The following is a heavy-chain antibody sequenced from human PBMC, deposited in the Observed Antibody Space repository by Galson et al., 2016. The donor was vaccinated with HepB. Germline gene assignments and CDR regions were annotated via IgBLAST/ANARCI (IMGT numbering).Heavy chain of an antibody. J-gene: IGHJ3*02. V-gene: IGHV1-2*04. CDR3: AREHNSSPDDAFDI. D-gene: IGHD6-6*01. CDR1: GYTFTDYW. CDR2: IKPETGGT. Sequence: SVKVSCKASGYTFTDYWLHWVRQAPGQGLEWMGWIKPETGGTNYAPKFQGWVTLTRDTSTSTVYMELSRLKSDDTAVYFCAREHNSSPDDAFDIWGQGTMVTVSS.